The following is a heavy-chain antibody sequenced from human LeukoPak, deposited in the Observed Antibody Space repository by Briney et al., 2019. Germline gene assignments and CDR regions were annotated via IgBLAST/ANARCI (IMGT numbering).Heavy chain of an antibody. V-gene: IGHV3-66*04. CDR2: IYSGGCT. D-gene: IGHD4-23*01. CDR3: ARLLLTTVVTPIWVKAFDI. J-gene: IGHJ3*02. CDR1: GFTVSSNY. Sequence: PGGSLRLSCAASGFTVSSNYMSWVRQAPGKGLEWVSVIYSGGCTYYADSVKGRFTISRDNSKNTLYLQMNSLRAEDTAVYYCARLLLTTVVTPIWVKAFDIWGQGTMVTVSS.